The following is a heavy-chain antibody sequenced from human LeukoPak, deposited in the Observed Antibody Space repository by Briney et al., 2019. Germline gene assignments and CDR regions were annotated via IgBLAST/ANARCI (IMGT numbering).Heavy chain of an antibody. J-gene: IGHJ6*03. Sequence: GGSLRLSCAASGFTFSSYSMNWVRQAPGKGLEWVSSISSSSSYIYYADSVKGRFTISRDNAKNSLYLQMNSLRAEDTAVYYCARVAKPTVTTEAFYYYYYMDVWGKGTTVTVSS. D-gene: IGHD4-11*01. CDR2: ISSSSSYI. CDR1: GFTFSSYS. CDR3: ARVAKPTVTTEAFYYYYYMDV. V-gene: IGHV3-21*04.